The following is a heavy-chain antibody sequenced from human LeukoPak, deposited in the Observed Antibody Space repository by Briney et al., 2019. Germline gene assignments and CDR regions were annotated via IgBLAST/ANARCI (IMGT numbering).Heavy chain of an antibody. Sequence: GGSLRLFCAASGFIFSSSAMTWVRQAPGKGLEWVSAISGSAASTYYADSVMGRFTISRDNSKNMLYLQMNSLRAEDTAIYYCARARGYSYGCFDDWGQGTLVAVSS. D-gene: IGHD5-18*01. V-gene: IGHV3-23*01. CDR1: GFIFSSSA. J-gene: IGHJ4*02. CDR2: ISGSAAST. CDR3: ARARGYSYGCFDD.